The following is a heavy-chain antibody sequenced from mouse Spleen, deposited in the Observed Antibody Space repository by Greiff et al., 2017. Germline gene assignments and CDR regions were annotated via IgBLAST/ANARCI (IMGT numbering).Heavy chain of an antibody. V-gene: IGHV1-82*01. CDR3: ARRDYYGSSFAY. CDR1: GYAFSSSW. CDR2: IYPGDGDT. Sequence: QVHVKQSGPELVKPGASVKISCKASGYAFSSSWMNWVKQRPGKGLEWIGRIYPGDGDTNYNGKFKGKATLTADKSSSTAYMQLSSLTSEDSAVYFCARRDYYGSSFAYWGQGTLVTVSA. J-gene: IGHJ3*01. D-gene: IGHD1-1*01.